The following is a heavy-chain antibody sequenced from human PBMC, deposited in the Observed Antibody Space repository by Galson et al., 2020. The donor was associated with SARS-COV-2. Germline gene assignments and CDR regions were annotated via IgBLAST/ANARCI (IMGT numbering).Heavy chain of an antibody. CDR1: GFAFSTYA. CDR2: IWYDGGNK. V-gene: IGHV3-33*06. Sequence: GGSLRLSCAASGFAFSTYAMHWVRQAPGKGLEWVTLIWYDGGNKYYADSVKGRFTISRDNSNNTVFLQMNSLRVEDTAVYYCAKSCSAGAWPQFESWGQGTMVTVSS. CDR3: AKSCSAGAWPQFES. J-gene: IGHJ4*02. D-gene: IGHD1-26*01.